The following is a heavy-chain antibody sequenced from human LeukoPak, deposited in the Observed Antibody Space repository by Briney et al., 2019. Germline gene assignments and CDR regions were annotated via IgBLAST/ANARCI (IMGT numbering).Heavy chain of an antibody. Sequence: PSETLSLTCTVSGYSISSGYYWGWIRQPPGKGLEWIGSIYHSGSTYYNPSLKSRVTISVDTSKNQFSLKLSSVTAADTAVYYCARGTDYEAGDYWGQGTLVTVSS. D-gene: IGHD4-17*01. CDR3: ARGTDYEAGDY. CDR2: IYHSGST. CDR1: GYSISSGYY. V-gene: IGHV4-38-2*02. J-gene: IGHJ4*02.